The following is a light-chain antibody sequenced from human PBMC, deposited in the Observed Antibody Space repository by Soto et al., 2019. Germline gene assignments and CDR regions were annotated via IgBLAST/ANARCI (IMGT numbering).Light chain of an antibody. CDR3: QQYNNWWT. J-gene: IGKJ1*01. CDR2: GAS. V-gene: IGKV3-15*01. Sequence: EIVMTQPPATLSVSPGERATLSCRASQSVSSSLAWYQQKPGQAPRLLIYGASTRATGIPARFSGSGSETEFTLTISSLQSEDSAVYYCQQYNNWWTFGQGTKVEIK. CDR1: QSVSSS.